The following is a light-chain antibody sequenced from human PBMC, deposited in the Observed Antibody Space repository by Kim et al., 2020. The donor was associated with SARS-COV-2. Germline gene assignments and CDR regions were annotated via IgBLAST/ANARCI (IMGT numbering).Light chain of an antibody. V-gene: IGLV3-21*04. CDR2: YDN. CDR1: NVEDYR. J-gene: IGLJ2*01. CDR3: QVWDTSAGRVV. Sequence: APGNTARISCGGTNVEDYRVHWYQRKPGQAPILVIYYDNLRPSGIPGRFSGSNSGSTVTLTISRVEAGDEADYSGQVWDTSAGRVVFGGGTQLTVL.